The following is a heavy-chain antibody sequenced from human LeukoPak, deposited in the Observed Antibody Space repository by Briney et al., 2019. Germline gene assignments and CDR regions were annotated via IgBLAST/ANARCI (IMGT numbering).Heavy chain of an antibody. J-gene: IGHJ4*02. Sequence: ASVKVSCKTSGYSFSTYFMHWVRQAPGQGLEWMGIINPSGGSTSYAQKFQGRVTMTRDMSTGTVYMELRSLRSDDTAVYYCASMMRQYQLPDYWGQGTLVTVSS. CDR3: ASMMRQYQLPDY. CDR2: INPSGGST. D-gene: IGHD2-2*01. V-gene: IGHV1-46*01. CDR1: GYSFSTYF.